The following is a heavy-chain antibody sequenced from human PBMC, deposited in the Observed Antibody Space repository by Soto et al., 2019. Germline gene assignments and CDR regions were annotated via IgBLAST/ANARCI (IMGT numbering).Heavy chain of an antibody. CDR1: GFTFSSYS. CDR2: ISSSSSYI. CDR3: ARDVTSSTYYYLSPGGFDP. Sequence: ESGGGLVKPGGSLRLSCAASGFTFSSYSMNWVRQAPGTGLEWVSSISSSSSYIYYADSVKGRFTISRDNAKNSLYLQMNSLRAEDTAVYYCARDVTSSTYYYLSPGGFDPWGQGTLVTVSS. V-gene: IGHV3-21*01. D-gene: IGHD3-22*01. J-gene: IGHJ5*02.